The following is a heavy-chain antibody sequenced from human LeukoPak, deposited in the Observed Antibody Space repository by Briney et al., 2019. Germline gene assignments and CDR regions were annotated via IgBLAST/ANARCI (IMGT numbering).Heavy chain of an antibody. D-gene: IGHD2-15*01. CDR3: ARQVAATDHPLRY. CDR2: IYPGDSDT. V-gene: IGHV5-51*01. J-gene: IGHJ4*02. CDR1: GYSFTSYW. Sequence: AGESLKISCKGSGYSFTSYWIGWVRQMPGKGLEWVGIIYPGDSDTRYSPSFQGQVTISADKSISTAYLQWSSLKASDTAMYYCARQVAATDHPLRYWGQGTLVTVSS.